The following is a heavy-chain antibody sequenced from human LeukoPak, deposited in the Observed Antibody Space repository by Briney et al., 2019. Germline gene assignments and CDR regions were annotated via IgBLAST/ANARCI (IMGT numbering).Heavy chain of an antibody. Sequence: ASVKVSCMVSGYTLTELSMHWVRQAPGKGLEWMGGFDPEDGETIYAQKFQGRVTMTEDTSTDTAYMELSSLRSEDTAVYYCATDSTLIAAAAKGGVDYWGQGTLVTVSS. CDR2: FDPEDGET. CDR1: GYTLTELS. CDR3: ATDSTLIAAAAKGGVDY. J-gene: IGHJ4*02. D-gene: IGHD6-13*01. V-gene: IGHV1-24*01.